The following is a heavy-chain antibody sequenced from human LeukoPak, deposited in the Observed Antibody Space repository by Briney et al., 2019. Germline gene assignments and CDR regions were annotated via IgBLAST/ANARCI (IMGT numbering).Heavy chain of an antibody. CDR2: INPNSGGT. V-gene: IGHV1-2*06. J-gene: IGHJ4*02. CDR3: ASWDWNPNYYFDY. D-gene: IGHD1-1*01. CDR1: GYTFTGYY. Sequence: GASVKVSCKTSGYTFTGYYMHWVRQAPGQGLVWMGRINPNSGGTNYAQKFQGRVTMTRDTSITTAYMELSSLRSDDTAVYYCASWDWNPNYYFDYWGQGTLVTVSS.